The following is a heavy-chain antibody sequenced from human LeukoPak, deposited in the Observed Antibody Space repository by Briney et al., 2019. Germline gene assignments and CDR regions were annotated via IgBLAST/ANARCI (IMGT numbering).Heavy chain of an antibody. CDR2: IKQDVSEK. D-gene: IGHD5-18*01. CDR1: GFTFSNYW. V-gene: IGHV3-7*04. J-gene: IGHJ4*02. Sequence: PGGSLRLSCAASGFTFSNYWMSWVRQAPGKGLEWVANIKQDVSEKYYVDSVKGRFTISRDNAKKSLFLQVSSLRGEDTAVYYCARDRGFSYGIDFWGQGTLVTVSS. CDR3: ARDRGFSYGIDF.